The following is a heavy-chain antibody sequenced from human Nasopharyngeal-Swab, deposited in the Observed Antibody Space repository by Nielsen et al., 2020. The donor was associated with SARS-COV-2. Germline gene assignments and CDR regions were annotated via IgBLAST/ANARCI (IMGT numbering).Heavy chain of an antibody. V-gene: IGHV3-7*01. J-gene: IGHJ3*02. CDR1: GFSFSRYW. Sequence: GESLKISCSASGFSFSRYWMTWVRQAPGKGLEWVANIKKDGSEKNYVNSVKGRFTISRDNARNSLYLQMNSLRVEDTAIDFCARDSGYDDNASDRWGQGTMVTV. CDR2: IKKDGSEK. D-gene: IGHD5-12*01. CDR3: ARDSGYDDNASDR.